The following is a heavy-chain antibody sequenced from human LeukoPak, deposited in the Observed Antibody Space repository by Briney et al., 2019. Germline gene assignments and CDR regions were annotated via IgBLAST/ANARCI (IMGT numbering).Heavy chain of an antibody. D-gene: IGHD6-13*01. CDR2: ISYDGSNK. CDR3: ARGNSRTYYFDY. J-gene: IGHJ4*02. CDR1: GFTFSSYA. V-gene: IGHV3-30*04. Sequence: GGSLRLSCAASGFTFSSYAMSWVRQAPGKGLEWVAVISYDGSNKYYANSVKGRFTISRDNSKNTLYLQMNSLRAEDTAVYYCARGNSRTYYFDYWGQGTLVTVSS.